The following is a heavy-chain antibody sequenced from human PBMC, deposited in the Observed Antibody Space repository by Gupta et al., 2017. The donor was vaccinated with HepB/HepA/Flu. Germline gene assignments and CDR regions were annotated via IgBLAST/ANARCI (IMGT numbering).Heavy chain of an antibody. D-gene: IGHD1-1*01. V-gene: IGHV1-8*01. CDR2: MNPNSGNT. J-gene: IGHJ6*02. Sequence: QVQLVQSGAEVKKPGASVKVSCKASGYTFTSYDINWVRQATGQGLEWMGWMNPNSGNTGYAKKFQGRVTMTRNTSISTAYRELSSLRSEDTAVYYCARGWPIPRRQNPCGMDVWGQGTTVTVSS. CDR1: GYTFTSYD. CDR3: ARGWPIPRRQNPCGMDV.